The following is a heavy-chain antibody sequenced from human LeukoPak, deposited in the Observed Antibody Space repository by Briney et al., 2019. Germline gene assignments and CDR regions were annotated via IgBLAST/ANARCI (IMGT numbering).Heavy chain of an antibody. Sequence: PGGSLRLSCAASGFTFSSYWMHWVRQAPGKGLVWVSRIKFDESATNYADSVKGRFTISRDNDRNTVYLQMNSLRGEDTAVYYCARGGRGTYLNDNWGQGTLVTVSS. CDR3: ARGGRGTYLNDN. V-gene: IGHV3-74*01. CDR1: GFTFSSYW. CDR2: IKFDESAT. J-gene: IGHJ4*02. D-gene: IGHD1-26*01.